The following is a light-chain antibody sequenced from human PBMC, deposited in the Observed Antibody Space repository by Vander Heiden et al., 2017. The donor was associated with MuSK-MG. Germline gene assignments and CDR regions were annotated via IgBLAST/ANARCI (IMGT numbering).Light chain of an antibody. V-gene: IGLV1-44*01. Sequence: QSVLPQPPSASGTPGQSVTISCSGSSSNIGSNTVNWYQQLPGTAPKLLIDRNNKRPSGVPDRFSGSKSGTSASLAISGLQAEDEADYYCAAWDDSLNGVVFGGGTKLTVL. CDR2: RNN. CDR3: AAWDDSLNGVV. CDR1: SSNIGSNT. J-gene: IGLJ2*01.